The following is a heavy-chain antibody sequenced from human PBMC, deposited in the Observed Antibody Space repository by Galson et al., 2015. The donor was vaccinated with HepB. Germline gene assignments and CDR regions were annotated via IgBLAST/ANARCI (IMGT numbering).Heavy chain of an antibody. D-gene: IGHD3-10*01. CDR1: GFSLSTSGVG. J-gene: IGHJ4*02. Sequence: PALVKPTQTLTLTCTFSGFSLSTSGVGVGWIRQPPGKALEWLALIYWNDDKRYSPSLKSRLTITKDTSKNQVVLTMTNMDPVDTATYYCAHSHYLPWFGYNWGQGTLVTVSS. CDR3: AHSHYLPWFGYN. CDR2: IYWNDDK. V-gene: IGHV2-5*01.